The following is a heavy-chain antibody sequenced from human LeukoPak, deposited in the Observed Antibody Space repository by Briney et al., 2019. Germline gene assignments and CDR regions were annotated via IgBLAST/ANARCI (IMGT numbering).Heavy chain of an antibody. V-gene: IGHV4-59*01. CDR1: GGSISSYY. CDR2: IYNSGST. Sequence: PSETLSLTCTVSGGSISSYYWSWIRQPPGKGLEWIGYIYNSGSTNYNPSLKSRVTISLDTSKNQFSLKLSSVTAADTAVYYCARGVVAAAGRTFDFWGQGTLVTVSS. J-gene: IGHJ4*02. CDR3: ARGVVAAAGRTFDF. D-gene: IGHD6-13*01.